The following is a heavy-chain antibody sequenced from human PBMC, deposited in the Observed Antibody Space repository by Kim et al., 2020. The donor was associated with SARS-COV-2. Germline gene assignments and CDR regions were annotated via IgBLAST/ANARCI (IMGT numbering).Heavy chain of an antibody. J-gene: IGHJ4*02. CDR2: ISTYNGNT. V-gene: IGHV1-18*01. CDR1: GYTFINYG. Sequence: GSVKVSCKASGYTFINYGITWVRQAPGQGLEWLGYISTYNGNTNYAQKLQDRVTMTTDTSASTAYMELRSLTADDTAAYYCARDRQGGYWGQGTPVTVSS. CDR3: ARDRQGGY. D-gene: IGHD3-16*01.